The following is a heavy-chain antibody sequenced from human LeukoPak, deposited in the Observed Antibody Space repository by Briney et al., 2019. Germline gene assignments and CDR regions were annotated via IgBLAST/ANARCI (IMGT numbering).Heavy chain of an antibody. J-gene: IGHJ4*02. Sequence: GGSLRLSCAASGFTFSNAWMNWVRRAPGKGLEWVGRIKSKTDGGTTDYAAPVKGRFTISRDDSKNTLYLQMNSLKTEDTAVYYCTTDQGTYCSSTSCYVDYFDYWGQGTLVTVSS. CDR3: TTDQGTYCSSTSCYVDYFDY. D-gene: IGHD2-2*01. CDR2: IKSKTDGGTT. V-gene: IGHV3-15*07. CDR1: GFTFSNAW.